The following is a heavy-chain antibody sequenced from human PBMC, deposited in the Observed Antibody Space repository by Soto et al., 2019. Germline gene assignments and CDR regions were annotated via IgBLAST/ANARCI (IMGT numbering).Heavy chain of an antibody. CDR2: IYYSGST. V-gene: IGHV4-59*01. Sequence: SETLSLTCTVSGGSISSYYWSRIRQPPGKGLEWIGYIYYSGSTNYNPSLKSRVTISVDTSKNQFSLKLSSVTAADTAVYYCARSDGRYWGQGTLVTVSS. J-gene: IGHJ4*02. CDR3: ARSDGRY. CDR1: GGSISSYY.